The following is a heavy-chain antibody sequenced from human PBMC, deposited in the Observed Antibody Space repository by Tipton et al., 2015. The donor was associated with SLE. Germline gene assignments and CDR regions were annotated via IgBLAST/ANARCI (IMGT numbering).Heavy chain of an antibody. Sequence: LRLSCTVSGGSISSYYWSWIRQPPGKGLEWIGYIYYSGSTNYNPSLKSRVTISVDTSKNQFSLKLSSVTAADTAVYYCARDGEAGTKGRFDPWGQGTLVTVSS. CDR1: GGSISSYY. CDR3: ARDGEAGTKGRFDP. V-gene: IGHV4-59*12. D-gene: IGHD1-7*01. CDR2: IYYSGST. J-gene: IGHJ5*02.